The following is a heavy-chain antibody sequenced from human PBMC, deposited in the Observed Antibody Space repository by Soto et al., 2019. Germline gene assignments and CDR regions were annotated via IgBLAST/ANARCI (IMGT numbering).Heavy chain of an antibody. D-gene: IGHD6-19*01. J-gene: IGHJ6*02. CDR2: IIPIFGTA. CDR1: VGTFSSYA. CDR3: ARASYSSGFDYYYGMDV. Sequence: SVKVSCKASVGTFSSYAISWVRQAPGQGLEWMGGIIPIFGTANYAQKFQGRVTITADESTSTAYMELSSLRSEDTAVYYCARASYSSGFDYYYGMDVWGQGTTVTVSS. V-gene: IGHV1-69*13.